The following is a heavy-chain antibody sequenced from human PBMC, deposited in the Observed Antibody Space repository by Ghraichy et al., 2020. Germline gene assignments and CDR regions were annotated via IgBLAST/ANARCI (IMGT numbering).Heavy chain of an antibody. J-gene: IGHJ4*02. V-gene: IGHV3-23*01. CDR2: ISGSGGST. Sequence: GESLNISCAASGFTFSSYAMSWVRQAPGKGLEWVSAISGSGGSTYYADSVKGRFTISRDNSKNTLYLQMNSLRAEDTAVYYCAKTLIRTLGQWLDALLLFDYWGQGTLVTVSS. D-gene: IGHD6-19*01. CDR1: GFTFSSYA. CDR3: AKTLIRTLGQWLDALLLFDY.